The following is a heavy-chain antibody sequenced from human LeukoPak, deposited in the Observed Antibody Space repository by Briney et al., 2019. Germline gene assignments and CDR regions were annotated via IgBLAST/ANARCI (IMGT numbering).Heavy chain of an antibody. CDR1: GFTFSTYS. Sequence: GGSLRLSCAASGFTFSTYSMNWVRQAPGKGLEWVSYISSSSSTIYYADSVKGRFTMSRDNAKSTLYLQMNSLRAEDTAVYYCAKEDYYDSSGYPWYWGQGTLVTVSS. V-gene: IGHV3-48*01. J-gene: IGHJ4*02. D-gene: IGHD3-22*01. CDR3: AKEDYYDSSGYPWY. CDR2: ISSSSSTI.